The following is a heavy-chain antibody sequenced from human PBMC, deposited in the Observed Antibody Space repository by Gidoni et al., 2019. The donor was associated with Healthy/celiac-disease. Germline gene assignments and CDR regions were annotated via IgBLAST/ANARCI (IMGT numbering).Heavy chain of an antibody. CDR1: GGSFSGYY. CDR2: INHSGST. J-gene: IGHJ4*02. CDR3: HGGSYPPGDY. V-gene: IGHV4-34*01. Sequence: QVQLQQWGAGLLKPSETLSLTCAVYGGSFSGYYWNWIRQPPGKGLEWIGEINHSGSTNYNPSLKSRVTISVDTSKNQFSLKLSSVTAADTAVYYCHGGSYPPGDYWGQGTLVTVSS. D-gene: IGHD3-16*02.